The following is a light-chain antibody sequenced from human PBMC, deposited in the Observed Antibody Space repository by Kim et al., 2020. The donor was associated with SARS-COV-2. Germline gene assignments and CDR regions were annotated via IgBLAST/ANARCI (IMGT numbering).Light chain of an antibody. V-gene: IGLV2-11*03. CDR1: YNY. CDR3: CSYADSYIWV. J-gene: IGLJ3*02. CDR2: DVT. Sequence: YNYVSWYQQHPGKAPKLMIYDVTERPSGVPDRLSGSKSGNTASLTISGLQAEDEADYYCCSYADSYIWVFGGGTKVTVL.